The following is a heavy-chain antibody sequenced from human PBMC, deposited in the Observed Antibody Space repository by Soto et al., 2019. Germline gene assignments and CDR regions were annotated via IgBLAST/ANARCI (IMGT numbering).Heavy chain of an antibody. Sequence: EVQLVESGGGLVQPGGSLRLSCAASGFTFSTYWMSWVRQAPGKGLEWVANIKQDGSEKYYVDSVKGRFTISRDNTKKSLYLQMNSLRAEDTAVYYCASRYLEHCDSAWCSAPYDWWGQGILVTVSS. J-gene: IGHJ4*02. V-gene: IGHV3-7*05. D-gene: IGHD6-19*01. CDR1: GFTFSTYW. CDR2: IKQDGSEK. CDR3: ASRYLEHCDSAWCSAPYDW.